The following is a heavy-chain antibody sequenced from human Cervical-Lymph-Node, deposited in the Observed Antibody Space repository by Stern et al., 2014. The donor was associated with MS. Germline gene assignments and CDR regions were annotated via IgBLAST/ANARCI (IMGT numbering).Heavy chain of an antibody. CDR2: IYLGGNT. CDR1: GGSISSSDW. J-gene: IGHJ4*02. Sequence: VQLVESGPGLVKPSGTLSLTCAVSGGSISSSDWWSWVRQPPGKGLEWIGEIYLGGNTNYNPSLKSRVTISIDKSNNPISLRLSSVTAADTAVYYCARGELAEGFDSWGQGTLVTVSS. D-gene: IGHD6-6*01. CDR3: ARGELAEGFDS. V-gene: IGHV4-4*02.